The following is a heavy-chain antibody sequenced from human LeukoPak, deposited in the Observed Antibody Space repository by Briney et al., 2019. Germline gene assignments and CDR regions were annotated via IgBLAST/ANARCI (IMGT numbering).Heavy chain of an antibody. Sequence: PGGSLRLSCAASGFTFRSFAMHWVRQAPGKGLEWVAVILYDGSNKYYADSVKGRFTISRDNSKNTLYLQMNSLRAEDTAVYYCAKDRGEDYYYYGMDVWGQGTTVTVSS. J-gene: IGHJ6*02. CDR3: AKDRGEDYYYYGMDV. CDR1: GFTFRSFA. V-gene: IGHV3-30-3*01. CDR2: ILYDGSNK.